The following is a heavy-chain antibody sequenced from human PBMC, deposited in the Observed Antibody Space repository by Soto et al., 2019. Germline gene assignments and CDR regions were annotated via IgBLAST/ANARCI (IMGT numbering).Heavy chain of an antibody. Sequence: GGSLRLSCAASGFTFSSYGMHWVRQAPGKGLEWVAVIWYDGSNKYYADSVKGRFTISRDNSKNTLYLQMNSLRAEDTAVYYCARTVGGYSGYEYLDYWGQGTLVTVSS. CDR2: IWYDGSNK. CDR1: GFTFSSYG. J-gene: IGHJ4*02. V-gene: IGHV3-33*01. D-gene: IGHD5-12*01. CDR3: ARTVGGYSGYEYLDY.